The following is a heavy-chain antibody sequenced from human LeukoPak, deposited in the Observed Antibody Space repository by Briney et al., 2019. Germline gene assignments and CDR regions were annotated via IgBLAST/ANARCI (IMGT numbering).Heavy chain of an antibody. J-gene: IGHJ6*02. V-gene: IGHV3-30-3*01. Sequence: GRSLRLSCAASGFTFSSYAMHWVRQAPGKGLEWVAVISYDGSNKYYADSVKGRFTISRDNSKNTLYLQMNSLRAEDTAVYYCARGPLHGMDVWGRGTTVTVSS. CDR3: ARGPLHGMDV. CDR1: GFTFSSYA. CDR2: ISYDGSNK.